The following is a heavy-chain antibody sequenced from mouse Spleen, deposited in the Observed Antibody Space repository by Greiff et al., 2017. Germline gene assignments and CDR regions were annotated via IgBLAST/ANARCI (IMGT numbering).Heavy chain of an antibody. CDR1: GFTFSSYA. V-gene: IGHV5-9*04. J-gene: IGHJ4*01. CDR3: ARRLLRSPYYAMDY. CDR2: IGSGGGNT. Sequence: EVKLVESGGGLVKLGGSLKLSCAASGFTFSSYAMSWVRQTPEKRLEWVATIGSGGGNTYYPDSVKGRFTISRDNAKNTLYLQMSSLKSEDTAMYYCARRLLRSPYYAMDYWGQGTSVTVSS. D-gene: IGHD1-1*01.